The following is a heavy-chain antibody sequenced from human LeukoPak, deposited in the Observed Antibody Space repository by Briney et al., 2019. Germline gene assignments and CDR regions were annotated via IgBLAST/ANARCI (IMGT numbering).Heavy chain of an antibody. V-gene: IGHV4-59*01. CDR3: ARGRWLVDY. D-gene: IGHD3-22*01. J-gene: IGHJ4*02. CDR1: GFTFSTFA. CDR2: IYYSGST. Sequence: GSLRLSCAASGFTFSTFAMIWVRQPPGKGLEWIGYIYYSGSTNYNPSLKSRVTISVDTSKNQFSLKLSSVTAADTAVYYCARGRWLVDYWGQGTLVTVSS.